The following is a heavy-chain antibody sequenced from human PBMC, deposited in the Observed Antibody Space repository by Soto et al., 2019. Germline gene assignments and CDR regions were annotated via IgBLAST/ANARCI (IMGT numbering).Heavy chain of an antibody. CDR2: VGQDGAP. V-gene: IGHV3-23*01. CDR3: AKDMRPDGVWNFGH. CDR1: GFTFSTYT. J-gene: IGHJ4*02. D-gene: IGHD4-17*01. Sequence: EVQLLESGGGLVQPGGSLRLSCAASGFTFSTYTMAWVRQAPGRGPEWVSGVGQDGAPYYADSVKGRFTISRDNSRSSVYLEMIALRGEDTAVYYCAKDMRPDGVWNFGHWGQGTLVTVSS.